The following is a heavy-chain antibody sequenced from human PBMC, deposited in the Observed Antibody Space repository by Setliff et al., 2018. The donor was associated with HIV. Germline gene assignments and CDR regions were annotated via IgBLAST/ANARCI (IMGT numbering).Heavy chain of an antibody. D-gene: IGHD3-10*01. V-gene: IGHV4-30-2*01. J-gene: IGHJ4*01. CDR2: FYHSGNT. Sequence: SETLSLTCAISGASISSGDYSWSWIRQPPGRDLEWIGYFYHSGNTYYSPSLHSRVTLSVDKSKNEFYLSLASVTAADTAVYYCARDRGEKGYFDSWGHGALVTVSS. CDR3: ARDRGEKGYFDS. CDR1: GASISSGDYS.